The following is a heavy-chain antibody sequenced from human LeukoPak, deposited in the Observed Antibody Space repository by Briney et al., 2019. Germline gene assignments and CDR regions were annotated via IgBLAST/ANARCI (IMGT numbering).Heavy chain of an antibody. V-gene: IGHV3-23*01. D-gene: IGHD3-9*01. Sequence: GGSLRLSCAASGFTFSSYAMSWVRQAPGKGLEWVSGISDSGGSAFYADSVKGRFTISRDNSKNILYLQMNSLRADDTAVYYCAKVSESNYDILTGYYTPYYFDYWGQGTLVTVSS. CDR3: AKVSESNYDILTGYYTPYYFDY. CDR1: GFTFSSYA. J-gene: IGHJ4*02. CDR2: ISDSGGSA.